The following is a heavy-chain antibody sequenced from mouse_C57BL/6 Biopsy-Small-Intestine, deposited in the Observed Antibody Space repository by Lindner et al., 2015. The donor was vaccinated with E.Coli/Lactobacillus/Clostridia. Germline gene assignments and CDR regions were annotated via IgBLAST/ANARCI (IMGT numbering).Heavy chain of an antibody. CDR3: ARGGYYSNYDYAMDY. CDR1: GYAFTNYF. CDR2: IYPGSGGT. V-gene: IGHV1-54*01. D-gene: IGHD2-5*01. Sequence: VQLQESGAELVRPGTSVKVSCKASGYAFTNYFIEWIKQRPGQGLEGIGVIYPGSGGTNYNENFKGKATLTADKSSSTAYMQLSSLTSEDSAVYFCARGGYYSNYDYAMDYWGQGTSVTVSS. J-gene: IGHJ4*01.